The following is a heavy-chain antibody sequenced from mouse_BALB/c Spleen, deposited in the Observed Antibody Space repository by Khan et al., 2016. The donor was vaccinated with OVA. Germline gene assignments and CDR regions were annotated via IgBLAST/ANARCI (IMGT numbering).Heavy chain of an antibody. CDR2: IYPGDGST. V-gene: IGHV1S56*01. CDR1: GYTFTAYD. Sequence: VQLQEAGPELVKPGALVKISCKASGYTFTAYDINWVKQRPGQGLEWIGWIYPGDGSTKYNENFKGKATMNADKSSNTAYMQLSTLTSENSAVYFCAGAVLRGVAMDYWCQGTSVSVSS. CDR3: AGAVLRGVAMDY. D-gene: IGHD1-1*01. J-gene: IGHJ4*01.